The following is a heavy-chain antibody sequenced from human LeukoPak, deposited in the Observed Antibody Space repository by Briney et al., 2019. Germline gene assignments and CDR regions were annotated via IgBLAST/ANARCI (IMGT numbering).Heavy chain of an antibody. V-gene: IGHV1-2*02. CDR2: INPNSGGT. D-gene: IGHD1-26*01. Sequence: GASVKVSCKASGYTFTSYGISWVRQAPGQGLEWMGWINPNSGGTNYAQKFQGRVTMTRDTSISTAYMELSRLRSDDTAVYYCARDQGGSYRYWGQGTLVTVPS. CDR1: GYTFTSYG. CDR3: ARDQGGSYRY. J-gene: IGHJ4*02.